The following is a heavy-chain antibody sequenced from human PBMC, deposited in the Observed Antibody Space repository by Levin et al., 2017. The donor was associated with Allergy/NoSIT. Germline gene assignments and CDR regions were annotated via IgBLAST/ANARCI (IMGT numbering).Heavy chain of an antibody. V-gene: IGHV3-9*01. CDR1: GFTFDDYA. CDR2: ISWNSGSI. J-gene: IGHJ4*02. CDR3: AKDTYYDFWRYFDY. Sequence: LSLTCAASGFTFDDYAMHWVRQAPGKGLEWVSGISWNSGSIGYADSVKGRFTISRDNAKNSLYLQMNSLRAEDTALYYCAKDTYYDFWRYFDYWGQGTLVTVSS. D-gene: IGHD3-3*01.